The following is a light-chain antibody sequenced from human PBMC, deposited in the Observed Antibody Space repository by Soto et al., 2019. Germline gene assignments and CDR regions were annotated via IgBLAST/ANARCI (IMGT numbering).Light chain of an antibody. CDR1: QIVSDNY. CDR3: QQYEAVVT. Sequence: EIVLMHSPGTLSLSPGERSTLSCMASQIVSDNYLAWYQQEPGQAPRLLIYGISTRATGVPDRFSGSGSGTDFTLTISRPEPEDVSVYYCQQYEAVVTFGQGTKVDIK. V-gene: IGKV3-20*01. J-gene: IGKJ1*01. CDR2: GIS.